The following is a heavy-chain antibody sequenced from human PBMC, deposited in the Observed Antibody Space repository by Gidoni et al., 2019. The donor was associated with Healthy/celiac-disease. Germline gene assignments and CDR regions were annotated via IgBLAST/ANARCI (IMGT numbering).Heavy chain of an antibody. CDR1: GGNFSSYA. D-gene: IGHD4-4*01. J-gene: IGHJ4*02. CDR3: ASLGDSNYVPFGY. V-gene: IGHV1-69*04. Sequence: QVQLVQSGAEVKKPGSSVKVSCKASGGNFSSYAISWVRQAPGQGLEWMGRIIPILGIANYAQKFQGRVTITADKSTSTAYMELSSLRSEDTAVYYCASLGDSNYVPFGYWGQGTLVTVSS. CDR2: IIPILGIA.